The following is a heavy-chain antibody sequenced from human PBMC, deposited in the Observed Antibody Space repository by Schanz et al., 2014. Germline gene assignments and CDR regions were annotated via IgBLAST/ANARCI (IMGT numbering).Heavy chain of an antibody. V-gene: IGHV3-30*02. CDR1: GFTFKNYG. J-gene: IGHJ6*02. CDR2: IPFDASNK. CDR3: AKQFLSYYFYGMDV. Sequence: QLVESGGGVVQPGGSLKLSCVAFGFTFKNYGIHWVRQALGKGLEWLTFIPFDASNKYYADSVKGRFTISRDNSKNTVYLQMDSLRPEDTAVYYCAKQFLSYYFYGMDVWGQGTTVSVSS.